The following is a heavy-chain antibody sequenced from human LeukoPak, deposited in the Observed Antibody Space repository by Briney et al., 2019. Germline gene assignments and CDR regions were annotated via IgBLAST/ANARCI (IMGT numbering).Heavy chain of an antibody. D-gene: IGHD3-9*01. CDR1: GFTFSSYW. V-gene: IGHV3-74*01. J-gene: IGHJ6*03. CDR2: INSDGSST. Sequence: GGSLRLSCAASGFTFSSYWMHWVRQAPGKGLVWVSRINSDGSSTSYADSVKGRFTISRDNAKNTLYLQMNSLRAEDTAVYYCARGDLNLYYDILTGYYFRDYYYYMDVWGKGTTVTISS. CDR3: ARGDLNLYYDILTGYYFRDYYYYMDV.